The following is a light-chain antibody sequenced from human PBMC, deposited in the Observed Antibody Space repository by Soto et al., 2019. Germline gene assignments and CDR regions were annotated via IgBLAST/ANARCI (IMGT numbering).Light chain of an antibody. V-gene: IGKV1-39*01. CDR3: QQSYNTPRT. CDR2: AAS. CDR1: QSISSF. J-gene: IGKJ1*01. Sequence: DIQMTQSPSSLSASVGDRVTMTCRASQSISSFLNWYQQKPGKAPKLLIYAASSLQSGVPSRFSGSESGTDFTLTISSLQPEDFATYYCQQSYNTPRTFGQGTKVDIK.